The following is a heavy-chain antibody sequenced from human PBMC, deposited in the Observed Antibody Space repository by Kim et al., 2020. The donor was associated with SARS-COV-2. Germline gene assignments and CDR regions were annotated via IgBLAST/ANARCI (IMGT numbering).Heavy chain of an antibody. D-gene: IGHD5-12*01. CDR3: ARAGGDGYNSHFDL. Sequence: SETLSLTCTVSGGSISSGSYYWSWIRQPAGKGLEWIGRIYTSGSTNYNPSLKSRVTISVDTSKNQFSLKLSSVTAADTAVYYCARAGGDGYNSHFDLWGRGTLVTVSS. V-gene: IGHV4-61*02. CDR1: GGSISSGSYY. CDR2: IYTSGST. J-gene: IGHJ2*01.